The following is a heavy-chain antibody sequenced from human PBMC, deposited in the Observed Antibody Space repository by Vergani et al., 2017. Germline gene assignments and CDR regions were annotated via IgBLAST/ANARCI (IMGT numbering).Heavy chain of an antibody. V-gene: IGHV3-21*02. J-gene: IGHJ4*02. CDR2: ISTSSSYI. CDR1: GFTFSTYA. CDR3: ARTTRGPEWADY. D-gene: IGHD3-3*01. Sequence: EVQLVESGGGLVKPGGSLRLSCAASGFTFSTYAMNWVRQAPGKGLEWVSSISTSSSYIYYADSVKGRFTISRDNAKNSLYLQMNNLRAEDTAVYYCARTTRGPEWADYWSQGTLVTVSS.